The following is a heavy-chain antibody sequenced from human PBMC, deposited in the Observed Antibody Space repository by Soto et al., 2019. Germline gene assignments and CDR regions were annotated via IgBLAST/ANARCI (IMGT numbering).Heavy chain of an antibody. CDR2: IYYSGST. D-gene: IGHD6-19*01. CDR3: ARPQKSVAGTFNWFDP. CDR1: GGSISSSSYY. Sequence: PSETLSLTCTFAGGSISSSSYYWGWIRQPPGKGLEWIGSIYYSGSTYYNPSLKSRVTISVDTSKNQFSLKLSSVTAADTAVYYCARPQKSVAGTFNWFDPWGQGTLVT. J-gene: IGHJ5*02. V-gene: IGHV4-39*01.